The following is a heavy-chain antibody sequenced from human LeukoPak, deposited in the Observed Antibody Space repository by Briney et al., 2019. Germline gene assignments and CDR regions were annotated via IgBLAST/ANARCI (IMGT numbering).Heavy chain of an antibody. CDR2: IYTSGST. CDR1: GGSISSYY. J-gene: IGHJ4*02. D-gene: IGHD3-16*01. Sequence: SETLSLTCTVSGGSISSYYWSWIRQPAGKGLEWIGRIYTSGSTNYNPSLKIRVTISVDKSKNQFSLKLSSVTAADTAVYYCARDVDALGGATDYWGQGTLVTVSS. V-gene: IGHV4-4*07. CDR3: ARDVDALGGATDY.